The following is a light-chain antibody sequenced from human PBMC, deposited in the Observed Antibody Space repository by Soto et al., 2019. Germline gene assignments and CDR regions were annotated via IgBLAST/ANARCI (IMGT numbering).Light chain of an antibody. CDR2: NAC. J-gene: IGKJ1*01. Sequence: IHMTHSPATLSASVVSSVTITCLASQSISSWLAWYQQKPGKAPKLLIYNACSLESGVPSRFSGSGSGTEFTLTISSLQPDDFATYYCHQYNSYSWTFGQGTKVDI. CDR1: QSISSW. CDR3: HQYNSYSWT. V-gene: IGKV1-5*03.